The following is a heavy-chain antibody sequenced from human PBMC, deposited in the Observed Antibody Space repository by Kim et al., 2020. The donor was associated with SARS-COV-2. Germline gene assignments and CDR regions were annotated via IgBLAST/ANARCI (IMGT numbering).Heavy chain of an antibody. J-gene: IGHJ6*02. D-gene: IGHD3-22*01. Sequence: GGSLRLSCAASGLTFDDSAMNWVRQAPGKGLEWVAVISYDGRNKYYADSVRGRFTISRDNSKSTLYLQMNSLRVEDTAVYYCARGNYYESLSLSDYYNGMDVWGQGITVTVSS. CDR2: ISYDGRNK. CDR3: ARGNYYESLSLSDYYNGMDV. V-gene: IGHV3-30-3*01. CDR1: GLTFDDSA.